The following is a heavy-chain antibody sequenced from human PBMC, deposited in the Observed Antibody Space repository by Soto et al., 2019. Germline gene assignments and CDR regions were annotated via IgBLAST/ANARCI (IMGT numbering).Heavy chain of an antibody. Sequence: PSETLSLTCTVSGGSISSGGYSWSWIRQPPGKGLEWIGYIYHSGSTYYNPSLKSRVTISVDRSKNQFSLKLSSVTAADTAVYYCARDSSVAQMDVWGQGTTVTVS. V-gene: IGHV4-30-2*01. CDR3: ARDSSVAQMDV. CDR2: IYHSGST. J-gene: IGHJ6*02. D-gene: IGHD6-19*01. CDR1: GGSISSGGYS.